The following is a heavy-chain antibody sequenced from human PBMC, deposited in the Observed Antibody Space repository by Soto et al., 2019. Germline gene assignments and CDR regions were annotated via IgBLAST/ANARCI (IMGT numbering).Heavy chain of an antibody. CDR1: GYSFTSYW. CDR3: ARGVWQLVEDYYYGMDV. CDR2: IYPGDSDT. J-gene: IGHJ6*02. V-gene: IGHV5-51*01. Sequence: PGASLKISCKGSGYSFTSYWIGWVRQMPGKGLEWMGIIYPGDSDTRYSPSFQGQVTISADKSISTAYLQWSSLKASDTAMYYCARGVWQLVEDYYYGMDVWGQGTTVTVSS. D-gene: IGHD6-6*01.